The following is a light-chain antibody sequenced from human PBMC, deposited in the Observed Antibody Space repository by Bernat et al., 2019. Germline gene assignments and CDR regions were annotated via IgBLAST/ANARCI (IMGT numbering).Light chain of an antibody. Sequence: SSELTQDPAVSVALGQTVRITCQGDSLRSNYASWYQQKPGQAPVLVIYGKNNRPSGIPDRFSGSSSGNPASLTITGAQAEDEADYSCNSRDSSGNHVVFGGGTKLTVL. CDR3: NSRDSSGNHVV. CDR1: SLRSNY. J-gene: IGLJ2*01. CDR2: GKN. V-gene: IGLV3-19*01.